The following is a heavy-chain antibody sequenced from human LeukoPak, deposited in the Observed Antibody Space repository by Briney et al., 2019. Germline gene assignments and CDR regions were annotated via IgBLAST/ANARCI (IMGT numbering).Heavy chain of an antibody. V-gene: IGHV4-39*01. CDR1: GGSISSSSYY. CDR2: IYYSGST. D-gene: IGHD6-13*01. Sequence: SETLSLTCTVSGGSISSSSYYWGWIRQPPGKGLEWIGSIYYSGSTYYNPSLKSRVTISVDTSKNQFSLKLSSVTAADTAVYYCARLFWIAAAGNAFNFDYWGQGTLVTVSS. CDR3: ARLFWIAAAGNAFNFDY. J-gene: IGHJ4*02.